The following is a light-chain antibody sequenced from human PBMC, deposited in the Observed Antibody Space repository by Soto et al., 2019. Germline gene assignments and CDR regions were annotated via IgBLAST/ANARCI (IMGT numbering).Light chain of an antibody. CDR3: QQRSNWPPWT. V-gene: IGKV3-11*01. J-gene: IGKJ1*01. Sequence: EIVWTQSPATLSLSPGERATLSCRARQSVSSYLAWYQQKPGQAPRLLIYDASNRATGIPARFSGSGSGTDFTLTISSLEPEDFAVYYCQQRSNWPPWTFGQGTKVEIK. CDR2: DAS. CDR1: QSVSSY.